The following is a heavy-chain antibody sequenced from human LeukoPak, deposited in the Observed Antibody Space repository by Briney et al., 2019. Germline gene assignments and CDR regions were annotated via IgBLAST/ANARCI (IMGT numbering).Heavy chain of an antibody. D-gene: IGHD3-3*01. CDR2: IPNDGSRK. Sequence: GGSLRLSCAPSGFTFSRHGMHWVRQAPGKGLEWVAIIPNDGSRKYYAHSVEGRFTISRDNSKNTLYLQMDSLRDEDTAVYYCARDRAWNYFDYWGQGTLVTVSS. V-gene: IGHV3-30*03. CDR1: GFTFSRHG. CDR3: ARDRAWNYFDY. J-gene: IGHJ4*02.